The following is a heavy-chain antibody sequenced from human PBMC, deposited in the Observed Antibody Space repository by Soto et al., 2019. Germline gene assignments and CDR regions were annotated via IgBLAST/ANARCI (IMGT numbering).Heavy chain of an antibody. Sequence: EVQLVESGGGLVKPGGSLRLSCAASGFTFSNAWMNWVRQAPGKGLEWVGRIKSKTDGGTTDYAAPVKGRFTISRDDSKNTLYMQMNSLKTEDTAVYYCTTEEGDYYDSSGYYQHWGQGTLVTVSS. V-gene: IGHV3-15*07. J-gene: IGHJ1*01. CDR3: TTEEGDYYDSSGYYQH. D-gene: IGHD3-22*01. CDR2: IKSKTDGGTT. CDR1: GFTFSNAW.